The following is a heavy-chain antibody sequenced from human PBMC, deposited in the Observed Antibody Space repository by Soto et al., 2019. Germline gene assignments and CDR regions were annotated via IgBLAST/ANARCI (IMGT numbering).Heavy chain of an antibody. Sequence: GSLRLSCAASGXTFDTYALNWVRRAPGKGLELVSAIFSSGSTYYADSVKCRFTISRYTPKKTLYLQMNSLRVEDTAKYYCAKGFRSLEWFPLAPFDYWGQGALVTVSS. CDR3: AKGFRSLEWFPLAPFDY. CDR1: GXTFDTYA. CDR2: IFSSGST. V-gene: IGHV3-23*01. D-gene: IGHD3-3*01. J-gene: IGHJ4*02.